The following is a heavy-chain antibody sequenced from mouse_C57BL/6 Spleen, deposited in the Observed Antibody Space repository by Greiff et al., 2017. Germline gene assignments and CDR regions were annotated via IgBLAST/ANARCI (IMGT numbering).Heavy chain of an antibody. V-gene: IGHV5-9-1*02. J-gene: IGHJ2*01. D-gene: IGHD2-3*01. CDR3: TRDDGYQYYFDY. CDR2: ISSGGDYI. Sequence: EVMLVESGEGLVKPGGSLKLSCAASGFTFSSYAMSWVRQTPEKRLEWVAYISSGGDYIYYADTVKGRFTISRDNARNTLYLQMSSLKSEDTAMYYCTRDDGYQYYFDYWGQGTTLTVSS. CDR1: GFTFSSYA.